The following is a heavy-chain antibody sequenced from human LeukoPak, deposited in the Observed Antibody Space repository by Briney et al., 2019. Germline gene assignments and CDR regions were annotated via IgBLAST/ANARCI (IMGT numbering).Heavy chain of an antibody. CDR3: AKDNRRHYTSGPNPDSLH. J-gene: IGHJ4*02. Sequence: GGSLRLSCAGSGFIFNNYAMHWVRHPPGKGLEWVSGISWKSGSIDYADSVKGRFTISRDNAKNSLYLQMNSLRVEDTAFYYCAKDNRRHYTSGPNPDSLHWGQGALVTVSS. D-gene: IGHD6-19*01. CDR1: GFIFNNYA. V-gene: IGHV3-9*01. CDR2: ISWKSGSI.